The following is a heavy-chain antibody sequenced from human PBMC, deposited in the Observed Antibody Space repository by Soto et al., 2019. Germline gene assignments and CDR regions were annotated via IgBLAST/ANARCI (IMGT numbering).Heavy chain of an antibody. J-gene: IGHJ6*02. CDR2: VRSKIHNYAT. D-gene: IGHD2-8*01. CDR3: SRHEEGRRMVFYGMDV. V-gene: IGHV3-73*01. Sequence: WGCVRLSCSACGFSFSRSDLHWVRQAPGKGLEWVGRVRSKIHNYATSFADSVRGRFTISRNDSDNTVSLEMSGLKSEDTALYYCSRHEEGRRMVFYGMDVWGQGTTVTVSS. CDR1: GFSFSRSD.